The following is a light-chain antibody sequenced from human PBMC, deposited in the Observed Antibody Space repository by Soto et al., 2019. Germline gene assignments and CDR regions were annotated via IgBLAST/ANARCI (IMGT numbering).Light chain of an antibody. Sequence: QSVLTQPPSVSAAPRQKVTISCSGSSSNIRNNYVSWYQQLPGTAPKLLIYDNNKRPSGIPDRFSGSKSGTSATLGITGLQTGDEADHYCGTWDSSLSAYVFGTGTKVTVL. CDR1: SSNIRNNY. CDR2: DNN. V-gene: IGLV1-51*01. J-gene: IGLJ1*01. CDR3: GTWDSSLSAYV.